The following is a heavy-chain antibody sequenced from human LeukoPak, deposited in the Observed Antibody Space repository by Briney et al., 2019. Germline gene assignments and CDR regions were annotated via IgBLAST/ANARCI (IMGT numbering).Heavy chain of an antibody. CDR3: TTGPSCNRCDLGVY. CDR2: ISPDGSTT. D-gene: IGHD2-15*01. V-gene: IGHV3-74*03. CDR1: GFTFSRYW. Sequence: GGSLRPSCAASGFTFSRYWMHWVRQPPGKGLMWVSRISPDGSTTLYADSVKGRFTSARDNAKNTLYLQMNSLGAEDTAVYYCTTGPSCNRCDLGVYWGQGSLVGVCS. J-gene: IGHJ4*02.